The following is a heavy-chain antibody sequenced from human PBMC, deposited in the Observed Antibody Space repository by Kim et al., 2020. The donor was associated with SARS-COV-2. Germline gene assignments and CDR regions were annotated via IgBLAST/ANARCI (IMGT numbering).Heavy chain of an antibody. J-gene: IGHJ4*01. Sequence: GGSLRLSCAASGFTFSSYGMNWVRQAPGKGLEWVSVICYNGGNTNYVDSVKGRFTISRDNSKNTLYLQMNSLRAEDTAVYYCAKDLDSYSSGWIYYYF. D-gene: IGHD3-22*01. CDR1: GFTFSSYG. CDR3: AKDLDSYSSGWIYYYF. CDR2: ICYNGGNT. V-gene: IGHV3-30*18.